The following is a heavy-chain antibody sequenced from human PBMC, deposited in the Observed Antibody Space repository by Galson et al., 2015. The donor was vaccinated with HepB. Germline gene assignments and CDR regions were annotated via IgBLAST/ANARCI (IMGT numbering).Heavy chain of an antibody. V-gene: IGHV1-2*02. D-gene: IGHD4-17*01. CDR1: GYILTAYY. CDR2: IRPDNGGT. J-gene: IGHJ5*02. Sequence: SVKVSCKASGYILTAYYMHWVRQAPGQGLEWMGWIRPDNGGTNYARKFQGRVAMTGDTSISTVYMELSSLRFDDTAVYYCARVGTDFGSPTWFDPWGQGALVTVSS. CDR3: ARVGTDFGSPTWFDP.